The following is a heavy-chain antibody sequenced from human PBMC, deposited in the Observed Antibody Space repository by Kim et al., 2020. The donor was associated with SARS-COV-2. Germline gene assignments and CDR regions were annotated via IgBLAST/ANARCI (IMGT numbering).Heavy chain of an antibody. Sequence: SETLSLTCTVSGGSISSSSYYWGWIRQPPGKGLEWIGSIYYSGSTYYNPSLKSRVTISVDTSKNQFSLKLSSVTAADTAVYYCARVEMATMGYYYYGMDVWGQGTTVTVSS. J-gene: IGHJ6*02. CDR3: ARVEMATMGYYYYGMDV. CDR2: IYYSGST. D-gene: IGHD5-12*01. CDR1: GGSISSSSYY. V-gene: IGHV4-39*07.